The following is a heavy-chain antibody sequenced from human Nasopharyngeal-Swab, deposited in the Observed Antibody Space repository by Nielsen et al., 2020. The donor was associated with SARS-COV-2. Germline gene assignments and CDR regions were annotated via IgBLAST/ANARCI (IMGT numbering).Heavy chain of an antibody. J-gene: IGHJ6*02. Sequence: GESLNISCAASGFTFSSYAMHWVRQAPGKGLEWVAVISYDGSKKYYADSVKGRFTISRDNSKTTLYLQMNSLRAEDTAVYYCARDQGSSWYTYYYYYGMDVWGQGTTVTVSS. CDR3: ARDQGSSWYTYYYYYGMDV. V-gene: IGHV3-30-3*01. CDR1: GFTFSSYA. CDR2: ISYDGSKK. D-gene: IGHD6-13*01.